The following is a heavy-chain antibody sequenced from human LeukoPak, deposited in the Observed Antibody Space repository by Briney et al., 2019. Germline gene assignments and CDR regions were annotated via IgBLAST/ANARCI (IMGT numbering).Heavy chain of an antibody. CDR3: ARDYYGSGSYYNNPGY. CDR2: INWNGGST. D-gene: IGHD3-10*01. V-gene: IGHV3-20*01. J-gene: IGHJ4*02. Sequence: GASLRLSCAASGFTFDDYGISWVRQAPGKGLEWVSGINWNGGSTGYADSVKGRFTISRDNAKNSLYLQMNSLRAEDTALYHCARDYYGSGSYYNNPGYWGQGTLVTVSS. CDR1: GFTFDDYG.